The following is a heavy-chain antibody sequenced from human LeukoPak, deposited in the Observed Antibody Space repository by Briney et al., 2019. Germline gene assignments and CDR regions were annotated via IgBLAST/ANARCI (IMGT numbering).Heavy chain of an antibody. J-gene: IGHJ3*02. CDR2: IGSSSSTI. V-gene: IGHV3-48*04. CDR3: AREGGSCSGGSCYSSLPYAFDI. Sequence: GGSLRLSCAASGFTFSSYSMNWVRQAPGKGLEWVSYIGSSSSTIYYADSVKGRFTISRDNAKNSLYLQMNSLRAEDTAVYYCAREGGSCSGGSCYSSLPYAFDIWGQGTMVTVSS. CDR1: GFTFSSYS. D-gene: IGHD2-15*01.